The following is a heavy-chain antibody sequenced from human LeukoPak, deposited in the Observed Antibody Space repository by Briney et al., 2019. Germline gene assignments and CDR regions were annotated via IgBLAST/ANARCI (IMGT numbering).Heavy chain of an antibody. Sequence: ASVTLSFKASGYTFTIYAMHWVRQAPGQRLGWMGWINAGNGNTKYSQKFQGRVTITRDTSASTAYMELSSLRSEDTAVYYCAGVLLWFGESNWFDPWGQGTLVTVSS. J-gene: IGHJ5*02. CDR3: AGVLLWFGESNWFDP. CDR2: INAGNGNT. V-gene: IGHV1-3*01. D-gene: IGHD3-10*01. CDR1: GYTFTIYA.